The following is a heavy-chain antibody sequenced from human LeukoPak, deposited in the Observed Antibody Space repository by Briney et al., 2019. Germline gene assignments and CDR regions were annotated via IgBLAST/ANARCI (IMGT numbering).Heavy chain of an antibody. CDR2: ISYDGSNK. D-gene: IGHD4-17*01. V-gene: IGHV3-30*18. Sequence: PGGSLRLSCAASGFTFSYYSMNWVRQAPGKGLEWVAVISYDGSNKYYADSVKGRFTISRDNSKNTLLLQMNSLRAEDTAVYYCAKSHKDYGDYYFDYWGQGTLVTVSS. CDR3: AKSHKDYGDYYFDY. CDR1: GFTFSYYS. J-gene: IGHJ4*02.